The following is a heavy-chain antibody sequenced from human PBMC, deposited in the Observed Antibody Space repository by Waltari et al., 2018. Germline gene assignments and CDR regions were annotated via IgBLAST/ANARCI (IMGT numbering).Heavy chain of an antibody. CDR3: AGLRDNHDGTRLYSSDWIRFDS. J-gene: IGHJ4*02. V-gene: IGHV4-39*01. CDR1: ADSSSSSDYS. D-gene: IGHD6-25*01. CDR2: SYERGST. Sequence: QLQLPESGPRLVKPSENLHLPCIVPADSSSSSDYSWGWTRQAPEKGLECIGNSYERGSTFCNPSLKGRVTISVDTSKTQLSLRLTSVTAADTAVYFCAGLRDNHDGTRLYSSDWIRFDSWGQGTLVTVSS.